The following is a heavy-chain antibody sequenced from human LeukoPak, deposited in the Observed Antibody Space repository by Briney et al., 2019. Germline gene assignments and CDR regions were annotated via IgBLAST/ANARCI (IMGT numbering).Heavy chain of an antibody. CDR1: GFTFSSYG. CDR2: IWYDGSNK. D-gene: IGHD2-15*01. Sequence: GWALRLSCAASGFTFSSYGMHWVRQAPGKGLEGVAVIWYDGSNKYYADSVKGRFTISRDNSKNTLYLQMNSLRAEDTAVYYCVKSPLNLGYCSGGSCHYFDYWGQGTLVTVSS. CDR3: VKSPLNLGYCSGGSCHYFDY. V-gene: IGHV3-33*06. J-gene: IGHJ4*02.